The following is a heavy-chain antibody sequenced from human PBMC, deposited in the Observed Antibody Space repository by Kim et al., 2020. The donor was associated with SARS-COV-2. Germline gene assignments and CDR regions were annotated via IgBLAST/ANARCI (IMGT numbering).Heavy chain of an antibody. Sequence: GGSLRLSCAASGFTFSSYSMNWVRQAPGKGLEWVSSISSSSSYIYYADSVKGRFTISRDNAKNSLYLQMNSLRAEDTAVYYCARGNWNYVVDYYYYYYMDVWGKGTTVTVSS. CDR3: ARGNWNYVVDYYYYYYMDV. V-gene: IGHV3-21*01. CDR1: GFTFSSYS. CDR2: ISSSSSYI. D-gene: IGHD1-7*01. J-gene: IGHJ6*03.